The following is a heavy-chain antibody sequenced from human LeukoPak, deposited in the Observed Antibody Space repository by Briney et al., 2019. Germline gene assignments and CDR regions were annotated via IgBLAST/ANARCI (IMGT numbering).Heavy chain of an antibody. CDR3: ARDHLANLASRLFDP. J-gene: IGHJ5*02. V-gene: IGHV4-34*01. D-gene: IGHD3-3*01. CDR2: INDSGST. Sequence: SETLSLTCAVYGGSFSGYYWSWIRQPPGKGLEWIGEINDSGSTNYNPSLKSRVTISVDTSKNQFSLKLSSVTAADTAVYYCARDHLANLASRLFDPWGQGTLVTVSS. CDR1: GGSFSGYY.